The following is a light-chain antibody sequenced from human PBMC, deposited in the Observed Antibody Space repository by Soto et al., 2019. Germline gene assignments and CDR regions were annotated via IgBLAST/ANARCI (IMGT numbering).Light chain of an antibody. CDR2: MNS. CDR3: VAWDDNLSSRG. V-gene: IGLV1-47*01. Sequence: QSVLTQPPSLSGTPGQTVTISCIGSRSDIGSGMVHWYQQLPGTAPKRLIYMNSQRPSGVPDRFSGSKSGTSASLVITGRRPEAEADCYWVAWDDNLSSRGFGGGTKVTV. CDR1: RSDIGSGM. J-gene: IGLJ3*02.